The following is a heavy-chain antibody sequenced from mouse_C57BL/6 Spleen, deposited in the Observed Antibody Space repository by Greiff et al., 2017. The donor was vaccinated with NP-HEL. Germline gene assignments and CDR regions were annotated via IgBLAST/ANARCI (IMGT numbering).Heavy chain of an antibody. D-gene: IGHD3-2*02. J-gene: IGHJ2*01. CDR1: GYTFTSYW. V-gene: IGHV1-64*01. Sequence: VQLQQPGAELVKPGASVKLSCKASGYTFTSYWMHWVKQRPEPGLEWIGMIHPTSGSTNYNEKFKSKATLTVDKSSSTAYMQLSSLTSEDSAVYYCARSGTAQATYYIDYWGQGTTLTVSS. CDR3: ARSGTAQATYYIDY. CDR2: IHPTSGST.